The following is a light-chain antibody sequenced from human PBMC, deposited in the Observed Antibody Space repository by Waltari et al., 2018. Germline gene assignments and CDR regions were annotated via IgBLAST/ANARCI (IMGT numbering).Light chain of an antibody. Sequence: ETVLTQAPATLSLSPGERATLSCRASQGISSYLVWYQQKPGQAPRLLIYDASNRATGVPARFSGSGSGTDFTLTISSLEPEDFAVYYCHQRANWPGTFGQGTKVEIK. V-gene: IGKV3-11*01. CDR1: QGISSY. CDR3: HQRANWPGT. CDR2: DAS. J-gene: IGKJ1*01.